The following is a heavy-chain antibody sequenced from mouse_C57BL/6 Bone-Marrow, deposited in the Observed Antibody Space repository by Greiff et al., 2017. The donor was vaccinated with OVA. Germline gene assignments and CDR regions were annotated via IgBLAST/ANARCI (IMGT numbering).Heavy chain of an antibody. CDR1: GYTFTEYT. CDR3: ARHEAYYYGSSKGYYVDY. CDR2: FYPGSGSI. V-gene: IGHV1-62-2*01. D-gene: IGHD1-1*01. J-gene: IGHJ2*01. Sequence: VQLQQSGAELVKPGASVKLSCKASGYTFTEYTIHWVKQRSGQGLEWIGWFYPGSGSIKYNEKFKDKATLTADKSSSPVYMELSRLTSEDSAVYFCARHEAYYYGSSKGYYVDYWGQGTTPTVPA.